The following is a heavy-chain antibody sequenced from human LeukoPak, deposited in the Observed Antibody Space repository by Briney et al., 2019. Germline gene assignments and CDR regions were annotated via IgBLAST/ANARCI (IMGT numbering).Heavy chain of an antibody. J-gene: IGHJ4*02. CDR3: ARNPISYYFDY. Sequence: SETLSLTCAVYGGSFSGYYWSWIRQPPGKGLEWIGEINHSGSTNYNPSLKSRVTISVDTSKNQFSLKLSSVTAADTAVYYCARNPISYYFDYWGQGTLVTVSS. CDR1: GGSFSGYY. CDR2: INHSGST. V-gene: IGHV4-34*01.